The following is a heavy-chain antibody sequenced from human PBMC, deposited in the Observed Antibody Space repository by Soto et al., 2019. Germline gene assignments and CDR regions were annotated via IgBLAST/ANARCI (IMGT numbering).Heavy chain of an antibody. CDR2: ISGSVI. CDR3: ASVMLRFSYGIDV. D-gene: IGHD3-3*01. CDR1: GFTFSSYA. Sequence: LRLSCAASGFTFSSYAMSWVRQAPGKGLEWVSAISGSVIYYTDSVKGRFTISRDNAKNLLYLEMNSLRAEDTAVYFCASVMLRFSYGIDVWGQGTTVTVSS. J-gene: IGHJ6*02. V-gene: IGHV3-23*01.